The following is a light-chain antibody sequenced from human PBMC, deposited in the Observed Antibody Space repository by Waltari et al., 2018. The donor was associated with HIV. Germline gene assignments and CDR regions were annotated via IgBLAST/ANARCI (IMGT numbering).Light chain of an antibody. CDR1: QSVSSN. Sequence: EIVMTQSPATLSVSPGERATLSCRASQSVSSNLAWYQQKPGQAPRLLIYGASTRATGIPARFSGSGSGTEFTLTISSLQSEDFALYYCQQNNNWPPITFGQGTRLEIK. V-gene: IGKV3-15*01. CDR3: QQNNNWPPIT. J-gene: IGKJ5*01. CDR2: GAS.